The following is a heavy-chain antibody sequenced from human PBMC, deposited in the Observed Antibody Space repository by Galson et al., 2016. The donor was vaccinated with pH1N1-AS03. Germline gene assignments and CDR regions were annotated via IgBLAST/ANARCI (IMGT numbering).Heavy chain of an antibody. CDR3: AKDVLSWAFDH. J-gene: IGHJ4*02. CDR1: GFAVRANA. V-gene: IGHV3-23*01. CDR2: IDGGRENT. D-gene: IGHD1-26*01. Sequence: RLSCAASGFAVRANAMSWVRQAPGKGLEWVSAIDGGRENTHHADSVKGRFTISRDNSKNTLYLQMNSLRPEDTAVYYCAKDVLSWAFDHWGQGALVTVSS.